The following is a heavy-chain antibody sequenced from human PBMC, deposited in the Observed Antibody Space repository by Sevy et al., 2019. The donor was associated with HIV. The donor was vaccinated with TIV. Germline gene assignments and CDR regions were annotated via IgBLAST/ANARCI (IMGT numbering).Heavy chain of an antibody. J-gene: IGHJ4*02. CDR3: ARDRTRYCSSTSCYTVYFDY. CDR2: IYSGGST. Sequence: GGSLRLSCAASAFTVSSNYMSWVRQAPGKGLEWVSVIYSGGSTYYADSVKGRFTISRDNSKNTLYLQMNSLRAEDTAVYYCARDRTRYCSSTSCYTVYFDYWGQGTLVTVSS. V-gene: IGHV3-53*01. D-gene: IGHD2-2*02. CDR1: AFTVSSNY.